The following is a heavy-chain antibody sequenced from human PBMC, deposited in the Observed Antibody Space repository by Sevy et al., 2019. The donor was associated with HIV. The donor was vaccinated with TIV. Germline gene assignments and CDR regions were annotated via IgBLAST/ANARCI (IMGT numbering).Heavy chain of an antibody. CDR1: GGSVSSGSYY. V-gene: IGHV4-61*01. J-gene: IGHJ3*02. Sequence: SETLSLTCTVSGGSVSSGSYYWSWIRQPPGKGLEWIGYIYYSGSTNYNPSLKSRVTISVDTSKNQFSLKLISVTAADTAVYYCARDGGTYYDFWSGNNDAFDIWGQGTMVTVSS. D-gene: IGHD3-3*01. CDR2: IYYSGST. CDR3: ARDGGTYYDFWSGNNDAFDI.